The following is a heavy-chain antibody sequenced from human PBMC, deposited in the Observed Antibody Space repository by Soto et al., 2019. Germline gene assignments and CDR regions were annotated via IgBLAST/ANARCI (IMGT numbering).Heavy chain of an antibody. Sequence: ASVKVSCKASGYTFINYYIHWVRQAPGQGLEWMAIINPMGGSTNYAQEFQGRVTLTSDTSTSTAYMELRSLRSDDTAVYYCARGDYVTYFDYWGQGTLVTVSS. D-gene: IGHD4-17*01. CDR2: INPMGGST. V-gene: IGHV1-46*01. CDR3: ARGDYVTYFDY. CDR1: GYTFINYY. J-gene: IGHJ4*02.